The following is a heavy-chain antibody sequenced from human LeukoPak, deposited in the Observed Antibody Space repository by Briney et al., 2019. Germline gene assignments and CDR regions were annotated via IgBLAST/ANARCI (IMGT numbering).Heavy chain of an antibody. J-gene: IGHJ5*02. V-gene: IGHV3-74*03. CDR1: GFTFSNYF. CDR3: ARRVDATRWFDA. Sequence: PGGSLRLSCAASGFTFSNYFMHWVRQAPGKGLVWVSRISGDGTTTMYADSVKGRFTISRDNAKNTLYLQMNSLRDEDTATYYCARRVDATRWFDAWGQGTLVAVSS. CDR2: ISGDGTTT. D-gene: IGHD2-15*01.